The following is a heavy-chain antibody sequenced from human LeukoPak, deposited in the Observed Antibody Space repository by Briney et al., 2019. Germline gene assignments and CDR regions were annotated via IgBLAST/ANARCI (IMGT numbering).Heavy chain of an antibody. CDR1: GFTFSSYG. CDR2: ISYDGSNK. Sequence: GGSLRLSCAASGFTFSSYGMHWVRQAPGKGLEWVAVISYDGSNKYYADSVKGRFTISSDNSKNTLYLQMNSLRAEDTAVYYCAKENNYDFWSGYLFDYWGQGTLVTVSS. V-gene: IGHV3-30*18. D-gene: IGHD3-3*01. J-gene: IGHJ4*02. CDR3: AKENNYDFWSGYLFDY.